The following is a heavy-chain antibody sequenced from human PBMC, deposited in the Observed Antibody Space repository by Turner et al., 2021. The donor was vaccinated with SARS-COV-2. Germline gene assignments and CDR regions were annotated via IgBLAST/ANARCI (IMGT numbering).Heavy chain of an antibody. CDR3: ASVFSYSIYEGYYYGIDI. V-gene: IGHV3-21*01. Sequence: EVQWVESGRGVAKLGGSLRPSCSASGFTFISCHRHAVCQVPGKGLEWGQGISSISSYIYYTGTVKGAFTISRDDAKNSQYLQMTSLMAEGTAVYYCASVFSYSIYEGYYYGIDIWGQGTTVTVSS. J-gene: IGHJ6*02. CDR1: GFTFISCH. CDR2: ISSISSYI. D-gene: IGHD4-4*01.